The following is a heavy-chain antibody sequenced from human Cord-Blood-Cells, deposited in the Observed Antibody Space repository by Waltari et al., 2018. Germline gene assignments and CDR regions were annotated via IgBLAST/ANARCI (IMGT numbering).Heavy chain of an antibody. D-gene: IGHD5-12*01. Sequence: QVQLVESGGGVVQPGRSLTLSCAASACTFSSYGIHWVRQAPGKGLEWVAVIGYDGSNKYYADSVKGRFTISRDNSKNTLYLQMNSLRAEDTAVYYCARGYSGYDPYYFDYWGQGTLVTVSS. J-gene: IGHJ4*02. CDR2: IGYDGSNK. V-gene: IGHV3-33*08. CDR1: ACTFSSYG. CDR3: ARGYSGYDPYYFDY.